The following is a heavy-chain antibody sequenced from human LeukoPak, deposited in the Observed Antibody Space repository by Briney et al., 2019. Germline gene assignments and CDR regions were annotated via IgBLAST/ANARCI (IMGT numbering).Heavy chain of an antibody. Sequence: SVKVSCKASGGTFSSYAISGVRQAPGQGVEWMGGIIPIFGTANYAQKFQGRVTITADKSTSTAYMELSSLRSEDTAVYYCARARGYSYGPFDYWGQGTLVTVSS. V-gene: IGHV1-69*06. CDR3: ARARGYSYGPFDY. CDR1: GGTFSSYA. CDR2: IIPIFGTA. J-gene: IGHJ4*02. D-gene: IGHD5-18*01.